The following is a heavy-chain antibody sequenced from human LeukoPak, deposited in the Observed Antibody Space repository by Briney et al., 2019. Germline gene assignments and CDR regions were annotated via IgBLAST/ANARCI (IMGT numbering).Heavy chain of an antibody. Sequence: GASVKVSCTASGYTFTSYAMNWVRQAPGQGLEWMGWINTNTGTPTYAQGFTGRFVFSLDTSVSTAYLQISSLKAEDTAVYYCAREYPGMATAGTPESHFDYWGQGTLVTISS. V-gene: IGHV7-4-1*02. CDR1: GYTFTSYA. CDR3: AREYPGMATAGTPESHFDY. J-gene: IGHJ4*02. CDR2: INTNTGTP. D-gene: IGHD6-13*01.